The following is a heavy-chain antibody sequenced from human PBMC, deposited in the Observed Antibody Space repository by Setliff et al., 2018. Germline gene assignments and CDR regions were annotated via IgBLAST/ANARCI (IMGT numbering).Heavy chain of an antibody. J-gene: IGHJ6*03. Sequence: ASVKVSCKASGYTFTNHYMHWVRQAPGQGLEWMGMINPGGGSTTYAQKFQGRVTIITDESTSTAYMELSSLTSADTAVYYCARGGDIITIFGVVTPDFYYYMDVWGTGTTVTVSS. CDR3: ARGGDIITIFGVVTPDFYYYMDV. D-gene: IGHD3-3*01. CDR1: GYTFTNHY. V-gene: IGHV1-46*01. CDR2: INPGGGST.